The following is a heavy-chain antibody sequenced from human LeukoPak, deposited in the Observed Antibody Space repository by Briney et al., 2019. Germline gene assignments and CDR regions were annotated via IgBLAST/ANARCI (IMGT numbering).Heavy chain of an antibody. CDR2: ISSSSGYI. V-gene: IGHV3-21*04. CDR1: GFTFSSYN. D-gene: IGHD7-27*01. Sequence: GGSLRLSCAASGFTFSSYNMNWVRQAPGKGLEWVSSISSSSGYIYYADSVMGRFTISRDNAKNSLYLQMNSLRVEDTALYYCAQDIAWGAFEHWGQGTLVTVSS. CDR3: AQDIAWGAFEH. J-gene: IGHJ4*02.